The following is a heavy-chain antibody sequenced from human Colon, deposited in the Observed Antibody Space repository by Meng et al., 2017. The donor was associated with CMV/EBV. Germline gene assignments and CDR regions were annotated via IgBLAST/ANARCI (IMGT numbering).Heavy chain of an antibody. CDR2: ISLYNGDT. J-gene: IGHJ6*02. CDR1: GYTFTTYG. Sequence: ASVKVSCKASGYTFTTYGINWLRQAPGQELEWVGWISLYNGDTIYAQKFQDRVTMTTDKSTSTVYMELRSLRFDDTAIYYCARRQQPDIIFKNYGLDVWGQGTTVTVSS. V-gene: IGHV1-18*01. D-gene: IGHD6-13*01. CDR3: ARRQQPDIIFKNYGLDV.